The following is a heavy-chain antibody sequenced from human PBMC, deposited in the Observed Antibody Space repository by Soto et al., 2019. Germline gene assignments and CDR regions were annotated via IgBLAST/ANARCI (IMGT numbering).Heavy chain of an antibody. CDR3: ASPPRARRDIAARFLVHTDPTH. Sequence: PGGSLRLSCAASGFTFSSYAMHWVRQAPGKGLEWVAVISYDGSNKYYADSVKGRFTISRDNSKNTLYLQMNSLRAEDTAVYYCASPPRARRDIAARFLVHTDPTHWGQGTLVTVSS. D-gene: IGHD6-6*01. J-gene: IGHJ1*01. CDR2: ISYDGSNK. V-gene: IGHV3-30-3*01. CDR1: GFTFSSYA.